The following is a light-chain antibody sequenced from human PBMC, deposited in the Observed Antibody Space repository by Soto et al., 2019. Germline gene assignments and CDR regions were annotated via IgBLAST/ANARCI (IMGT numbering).Light chain of an antibody. J-gene: IGKJ1*01. Sequence: DIVMTQSPDSLAVSLGERATINCKSSQSVLYSSNNKNYLAWYQQKPGQPPKLLIYWASTRESGVPDRFSGSGSGTDCTLTISSLQADDVAVYYCQQYYSTPPWTFGQGTKVEIK. CDR1: QSVLYSSNNKNY. CDR3: QQYYSTPPWT. CDR2: WAS. V-gene: IGKV4-1*01.